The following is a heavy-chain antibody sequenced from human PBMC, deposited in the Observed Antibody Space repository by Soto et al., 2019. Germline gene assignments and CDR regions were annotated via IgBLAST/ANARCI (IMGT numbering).Heavy chain of an antibody. V-gene: IGHV3-21*01. D-gene: IGHD6-13*01. Sequence: PGGSLRPSCAASGFTFRSFTMNWVRQAPGKGLEWVSTISSNSAYIYYTDALRGRFTISRDNAKSSLHLQMNSLRAEDTAVYYCTRDASRDSSARGWFDPWGPGTLVTVSS. CDR1: GFTFRSFT. CDR3: TRDASRDSSARGWFDP. CDR2: ISSNSAYI. J-gene: IGHJ5*02.